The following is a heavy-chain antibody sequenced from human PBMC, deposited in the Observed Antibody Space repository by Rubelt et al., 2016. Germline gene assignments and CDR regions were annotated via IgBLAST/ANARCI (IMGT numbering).Heavy chain of an antibody. CDR1: GGSISSSSYY. CDR3: ARDSGSRIFDY. D-gene: IGHD2/OR15-2a*01. CDR2: IYYSGST. J-gene: IGHJ4*02. V-gene: IGHV4-31*03. Sequence: QVQLQESGPGLVKPSETLSLTCTVSGGSISSSSYYWGWIRQPPGKGLEWIGYIYYSGSTYYNPFLKSRVTISVDTSKNQFSLKLSSVTAADTAVYYCARDSGSRIFDYWGQGTLVTVSS.